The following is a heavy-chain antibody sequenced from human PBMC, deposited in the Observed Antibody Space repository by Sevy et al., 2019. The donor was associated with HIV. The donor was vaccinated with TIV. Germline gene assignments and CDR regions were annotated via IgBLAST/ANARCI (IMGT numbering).Heavy chain of an antibody. CDR1: GGSISGYY. J-gene: IGHJ4*02. Sequence: KQSQTLSLTCTVSGGSISGYYWSWIRQPPGKGLEWIGYISYSGSTNYNPSLKSRVTISVDTSKNEFSLKLSSVTAADTAVYYCARSRVITGTFDYWCQGTLVTVSS. CDR3: ARSRVITGTFDY. D-gene: IGHD1-20*01. V-gene: IGHV4-59*01. CDR2: ISYSGST.